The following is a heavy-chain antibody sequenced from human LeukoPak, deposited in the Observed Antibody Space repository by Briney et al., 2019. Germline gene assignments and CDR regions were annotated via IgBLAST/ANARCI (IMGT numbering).Heavy chain of an antibody. CDR2: IQHDGSNK. V-gene: IGHV3-30*02. Sequence: GGSLRLSCPATGFTFLLYGMHGVGQAPGKGLEWVTLIQHDGSNKYYADSVKGRFIISRNTSKNTLYLIMNSLRAEDTAVYYCANRFGLSSGYDYFDYWGQGTLVTVSS. CDR3: ANRFGLSSGYDYFDY. D-gene: IGHD6-19*01. J-gene: IGHJ4*02. CDR1: GFTFLLYG.